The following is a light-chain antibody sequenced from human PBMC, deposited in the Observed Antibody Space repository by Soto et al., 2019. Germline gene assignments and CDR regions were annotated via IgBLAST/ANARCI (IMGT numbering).Light chain of an antibody. CDR1: SGHSSYA. CDR3: QTWGTGIHV. V-gene: IGLV4-69*01. Sequence: QLVLTQSPSASASLGASVKLTCNLSSGHSSYAIAWHQQQPEKGPRYLMKLNSDGSHSKGDGIPDRFSGSSSGAERYLTISSLQSEDEADYYCQTWGTGIHVFGTGTKLTVL. J-gene: IGLJ1*01. CDR2: LNSDGSH.